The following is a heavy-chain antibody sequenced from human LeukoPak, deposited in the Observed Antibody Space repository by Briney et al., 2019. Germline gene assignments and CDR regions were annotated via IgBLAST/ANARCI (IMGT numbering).Heavy chain of an antibody. CDR3: ARAAAETIGPPYYYGMDV. J-gene: IGHJ6*02. Sequence: PGGSLRLSCAASGFTFSSYSMNWVRQAPGKGLEWVSYISSSSSTIYYADSVKGRFTISRDNAKNSLYLQMNSLRAEDTAVYYCARAAAETIGPPYYYGMDVWGQGTTVTVSS. D-gene: IGHD6-13*01. CDR1: GFTFSSYS. V-gene: IGHV3-48*04. CDR2: ISSSSSTI.